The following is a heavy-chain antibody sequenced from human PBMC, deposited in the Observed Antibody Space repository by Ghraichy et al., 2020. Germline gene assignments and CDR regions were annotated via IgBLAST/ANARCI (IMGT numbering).Heavy chain of an antibody. CDR2: IKQDGSEK. D-gene: IGHD3-3*01. V-gene: IGHV3-7*04. J-gene: IGHJ6*02. CDR1: GFTFSSNW. Sequence: GGSPRLSCAASGFTFSSNWMSWVRQAPGKGLEWVANIKQDGSEKYYVDSVKGRFTISRDNAKHSLYLQMNSLRAEDTAVYYCARVTYYDFWSGHYAGYQYGMDVWGQGTTVTVSS. CDR3: ARVTYYDFWSGHYAGYQYGMDV.